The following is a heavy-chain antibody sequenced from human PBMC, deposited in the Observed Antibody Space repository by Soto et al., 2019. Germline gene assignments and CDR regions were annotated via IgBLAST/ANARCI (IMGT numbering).Heavy chain of an antibody. CDR2: ISSNGGIT. D-gene: IGHD2-15*01. CDR1: GFTFSYYT. Sequence: PGGSLRLSCEASGFTFSYYTMHWVRQAPGKGLDYVSAISSNGGITYYADSVRGRFTISRDSSKKTLYLQMSSLRAEDTAMYYCVKGAVDIVVGVPAYFDYWGQGTLVTVSS. CDR3: VKGAVDIVVGVPAYFDY. J-gene: IGHJ4*02. V-gene: IGHV3-64D*06.